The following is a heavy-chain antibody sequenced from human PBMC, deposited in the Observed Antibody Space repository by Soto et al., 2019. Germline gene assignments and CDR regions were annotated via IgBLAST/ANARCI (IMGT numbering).Heavy chain of an antibody. Sequence: SETLSLTCTVSGGSISSYYWSWIRQPAGKGLEWIGRIYTSGSTNYNPSLKSRVTMSVDTSKNQFSLKLSSVTAADTAVYYCARGYCSSTSCYFGWFDTWGQGTLVTVSS. CDR3: ARGYCSSTSCYFGWFDT. J-gene: IGHJ5*02. V-gene: IGHV4-4*07. CDR2: IYTSGST. D-gene: IGHD2-2*01. CDR1: GGSISSYY.